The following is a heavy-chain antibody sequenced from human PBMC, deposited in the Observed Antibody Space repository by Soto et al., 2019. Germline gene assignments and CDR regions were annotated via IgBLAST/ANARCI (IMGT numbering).Heavy chain of an antibody. CDR2: IKQDGSEK. D-gene: IGHD2-15*01. Sequence: GGSLRLSCVASGFTSSSYWMSGVRQAPGKGLEWVANIKQDGSEKYYVDSVKGRFTISRDNSKNTLYLQMNSLRAEDTAVYYCAAERLVQAAKFGYWGQGTLVPVSS. J-gene: IGHJ4*02. CDR3: AAERLVQAAKFGY. CDR1: GFTSSSYW. V-gene: IGHV3-7*03.